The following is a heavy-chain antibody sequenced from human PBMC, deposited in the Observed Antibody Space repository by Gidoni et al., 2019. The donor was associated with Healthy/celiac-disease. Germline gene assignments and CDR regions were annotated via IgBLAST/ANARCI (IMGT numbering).Heavy chain of an antibody. CDR1: GGSISSGGYY. CDR3: ARSLGGDGGAFDI. D-gene: IGHD3-10*01. J-gene: IGHJ3*02. V-gene: IGHV4-31*03. CDR2: IYYSGST. Sequence: QVQLQESGPGLVKPSPTLSLTCTVPGGSISSGGYYWSWIRQHPGKGLEWIGYIYYSGSTYYNPSLKSRVTISVDTSKNQFSLKLSSVTAADTAVYYCARSLGGDGGAFDIWGQGTMVTVSS.